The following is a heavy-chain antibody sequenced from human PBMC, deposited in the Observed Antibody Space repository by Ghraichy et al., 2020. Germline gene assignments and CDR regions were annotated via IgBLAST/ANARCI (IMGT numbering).Heavy chain of an antibody. CDR2: ISADSGAI. CDR1: VLTFSNDP. D-gene: IGHD3-22*01. J-gene: IGHJ1*01. CDR3: ARQRRARSSGWD. V-gene: IGHV3-48*02. Sequence: GESLNISCAASVLTFSNDPMNWVRQAPGKVLECVSYISADSGAIYYADSVKGRFTISRDNAQNSLYLQMNSLRDEDTSVYYCARQRRARSSGWDWGQGTLVTVSS.